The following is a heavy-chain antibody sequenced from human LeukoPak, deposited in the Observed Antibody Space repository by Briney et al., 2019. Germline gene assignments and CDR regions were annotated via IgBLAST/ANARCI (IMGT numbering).Heavy chain of an antibody. CDR2: IKQDGSEK. D-gene: IGHD5-18*01. J-gene: IGHJ4*02. V-gene: IGHV3-7*05. CDR1: GFTFSSYW. CDR3: VRDGYSHPHSY. Sequence: PGGSLRLSCAASGFTFSSYWMSWVRQAPGKGLEWVANIKQDGSEKYYVDSVKGRFTISRDNAKNSLYLQMNSLRAEDTAVYYCVRDGYSHPHSYWGQGTLVTVSS.